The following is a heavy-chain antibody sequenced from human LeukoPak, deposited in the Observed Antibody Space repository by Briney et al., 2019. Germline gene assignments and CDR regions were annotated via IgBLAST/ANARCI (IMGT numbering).Heavy chain of an antibody. D-gene: IGHD1-26*01. CDR2: INPSGGST. CDR3: AKGMRELLFGDAFDI. CDR1: GYTFTSYY. J-gene: IGHJ3*02. Sequence: ASVKVSCKASGYTFTSYYMHWVRQAPGQGLEWMGIINPSGGSTSYAQKFQGRVTMTRDTSTSTVYMELSSLRSEDTAVYYCAKGMRELLFGDAFDIWGQGTMVTVSS. V-gene: IGHV1-46*01.